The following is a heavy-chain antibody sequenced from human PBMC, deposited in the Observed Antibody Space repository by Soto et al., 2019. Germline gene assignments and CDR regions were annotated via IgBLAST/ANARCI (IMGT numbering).Heavy chain of an antibody. CDR3: ARDGELSGGMDV. Sequence: QVQLQESGPGLVKPSQTLSLTCTVSGGSISSGGYYWSWIRQHPGKGLEWIGYIYYSGSTDYNPSLKSRVIISVETYKNQFCLKLSSVTAADTAVYYCARDGELSGGMDVWGQGSTVTVSS. J-gene: IGHJ6*02. CDR2: IYYSGST. CDR1: GGSISSGGYY. D-gene: IGHD3-16*02. V-gene: IGHV4-31*03.